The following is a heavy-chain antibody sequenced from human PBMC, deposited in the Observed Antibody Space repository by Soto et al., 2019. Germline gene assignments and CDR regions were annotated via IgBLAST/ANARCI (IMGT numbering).Heavy chain of an antibody. Sequence: QITLKESGPTLVKPTQTLTLTCTFSGFSLSTSGVGVGWIRQPPGKVLEWLALIYWDDDKRYSPSLKSRLTITKDTSKNQVVLTMTNMDPVDTATYYCAHSSSSGSRATYYFDYWGQGTLVTVSS. D-gene: IGHD3-10*01. CDR1: GFSLSTSGVG. CDR3: AHSSSSGSRATYYFDY. J-gene: IGHJ4*02. V-gene: IGHV2-5*02. CDR2: IYWDDDK.